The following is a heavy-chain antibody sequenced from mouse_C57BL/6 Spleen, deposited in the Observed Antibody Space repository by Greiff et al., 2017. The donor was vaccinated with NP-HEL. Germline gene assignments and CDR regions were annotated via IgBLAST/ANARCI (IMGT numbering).Heavy chain of an antibody. CDR3: ARAVYDGHSGFAY. V-gene: IGHV1-82*01. J-gene: IGHJ3*01. CDR1: GYAFSSSW. D-gene: IGHD2-3*01. CDR2: IYPGDGDT. Sequence: QVQLQQSGPELVKPGASVKISCKASGYAFSSSWMNWVKQRPGKGLEWIGRIYPGDGDTNYNGKFKGKATLTADKSSSTAYMQLSSLTSEDSAVYFCARAVYDGHSGFAYWGQGTLVTVSA.